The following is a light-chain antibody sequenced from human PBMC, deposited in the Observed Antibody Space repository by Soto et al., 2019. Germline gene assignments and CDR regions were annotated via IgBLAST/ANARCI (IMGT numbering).Light chain of an antibody. Sequence: DIQMTQSPSSLSAPLGARVTIACRASQSISSYLNWYQQRPGKAPKVLSYGASTLQSGVPSRFSGSGSGTEFTLTSSSLQPEDFATYYCQQGYSISWTFGQGTKVDIK. J-gene: IGKJ1*01. CDR2: GAS. CDR1: QSISSY. V-gene: IGKV1-39*01. CDR3: QQGYSISWT.